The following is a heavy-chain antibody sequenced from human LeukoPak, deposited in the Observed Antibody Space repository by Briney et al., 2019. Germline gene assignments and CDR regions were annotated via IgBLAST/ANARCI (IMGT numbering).Heavy chain of an antibody. V-gene: IGHV3-66*02. CDR3: ARDFGGLRYFDY. CDR2: IYSGGST. J-gene: IGHJ4*02. D-gene: IGHD5-12*01. Sequence: GGSLRLSCVVSGATVNSNYMSWVRQAPGVGLEWVSVIYSGGSTYYADSVKGRFTISRDNSKNTLYLQMNSLRAEDTAVYYCARDFGGLRYFDYWGQGTLVTVSS. CDR1: GATVNSNY.